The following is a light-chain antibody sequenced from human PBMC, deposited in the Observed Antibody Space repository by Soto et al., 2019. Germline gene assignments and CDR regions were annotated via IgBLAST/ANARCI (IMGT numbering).Light chain of an antibody. Sequence: EIVMTQSPATLSVSPGERATLSCRASQSVGNNLAWCQQKPGQAPRLLIYGASRRATGIPDRFSGSASGTDFTLTISRLEPEDFAVYFCQQYSDLPMTFDQGTRLEIK. CDR2: GAS. CDR1: QSVGNN. V-gene: IGKV3D-15*02. CDR3: QQYSDLPMT. J-gene: IGKJ5*01.